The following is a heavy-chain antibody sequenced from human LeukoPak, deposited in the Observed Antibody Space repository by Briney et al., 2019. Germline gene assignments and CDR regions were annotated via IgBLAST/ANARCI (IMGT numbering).Heavy chain of an antibody. Sequence: SETLSLTCTVSGGSISSYYWSWIRQPPGKGLEWIGYIYYSGSTNYNPSLKSRVTISVDTSKNQFSLKLSSVTAADTAVYYCARGEGSSWQDYWGQGTLVTVSS. CDR1: GGSISSYY. D-gene: IGHD6-13*01. CDR3: ARGEGSSWQDY. J-gene: IGHJ4*02. V-gene: IGHV4-59*01. CDR2: IYYSGST.